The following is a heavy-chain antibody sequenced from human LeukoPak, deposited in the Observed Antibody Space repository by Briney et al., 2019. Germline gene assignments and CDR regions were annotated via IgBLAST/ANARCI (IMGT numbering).Heavy chain of an antibody. J-gene: IGHJ4*02. Sequence: PSETLSLTCTVSGGSISSYYWSWIRQPPGKGLEWIGYIYYSGSTNYNPSLKSRVTISVDTSRNQFSLKLSSVTAADTAVYYCARNVVTVSEDYFDYWGQGTLVTVSS. CDR2: IYYSGST. CDR3: ARNVVTVSEDYFDY. CDR1: GGSISSYY. D-gene: IGHD2-21*02. V-gene: IGHV4-59*01.